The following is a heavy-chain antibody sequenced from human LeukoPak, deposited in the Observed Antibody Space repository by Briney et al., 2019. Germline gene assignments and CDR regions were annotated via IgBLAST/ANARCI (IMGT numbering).Heavy chain of an antibody. J-gene: IGHJ4*02. CDR2: ISGSGGST. CDR1: GFTFSSYA. CDR3: AKVRYGIAVAGLEDY. D-gene: IGHD6-19*01. Sequence: GGSLRLSCAASGFTFSSYAMSRVRQAPGKGLEWVSDISGSGGSTYYADSVKGRFTISRDNSKNTLYLQMNSLRAEDTAVYYCAKVRYGIAVAGLEDYWGQGTLVTVSS. V-gene: IGHV3-23*01.